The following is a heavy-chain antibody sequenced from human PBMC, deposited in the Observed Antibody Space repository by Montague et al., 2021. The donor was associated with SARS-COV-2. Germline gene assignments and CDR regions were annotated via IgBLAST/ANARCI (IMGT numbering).Heavy chain of an antibody. CDR3: ACGEITTRGLIYYYGMDV. CDR1: GGSISSSSYY. Sequence: SETLSLTCTVSGGSISSSSYYWGWIRQPPGKGLEWIGNIYYSGNTNYNPSLKSRVTISVDTSKNQFSLKLSSVTAADTAVYYCACGEITTRGLIYYYGMDVWGQGTTVTVSS. V-gene: IGHV4-39*07. CDR2: IYYSGNT. J-gene: IGHJ6*02. D-gene: IGHD3-10*01.